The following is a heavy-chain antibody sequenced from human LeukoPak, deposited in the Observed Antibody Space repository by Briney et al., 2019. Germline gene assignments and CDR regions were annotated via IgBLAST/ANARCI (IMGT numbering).Heavy chain of an antibody. Sequence: GGSLRLSCAASGFTFSSYGMHWVRQAPGRGLEWVAFIRYDGSNKYYADSVKGRFTISRDNSENTLYLQMNSLRAEDTAVYYCAKDMDYDILTGYSALDYWCQGTLVTVSS. CDR2: IRYDGSNK. J-gene: IGHJ4*02. CDR3: AKDMDYDILTGYSALDY. CDR1: GFTFSSYG. V-gene: IGHV3-30*02. D-gene: IGHD3-9*01.